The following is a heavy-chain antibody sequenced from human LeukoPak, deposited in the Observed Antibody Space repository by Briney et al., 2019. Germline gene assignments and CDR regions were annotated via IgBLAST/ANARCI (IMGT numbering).Heavy chain of an antibody. Sequence: PGRSLRLSCAASGFTFSSYAMHWVRQAPGKGLEWVAVISYDGSNKYYADSVKGRFTISRDNSKNTPYLQMNSLRAEDTAVYYCARPQWELEIGAFDIWGQGTMVTVSS. CDR2: ISYDGSNK. V-gene: IGHV3-30-3*01. J-gene: IGHJ3*02. CDR1: GFTFSSYA. CDR3: ARPQWELEIGAFDI. D-gene: IGHD1-26*01.